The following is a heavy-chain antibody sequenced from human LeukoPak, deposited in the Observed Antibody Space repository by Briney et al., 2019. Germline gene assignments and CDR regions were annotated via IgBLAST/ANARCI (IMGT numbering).Heavy chain of an antibody. CDR1: GVSLCTYY. CDR2: IYYTGST. J-gene: IGHJ4*02. V-gene: IGHV4-59*01. CDR3: AGMRITTPTVRTLDY. D-gene: IGHD1-14*01. Sequence: PSETLSLTCTVSGVSLCTYYCTWMPQPPGKGLEGIGFIYYTGSTNHNPPLKSRVTISVDTSKKQFPLKLSSVTAADTAVYYCAGMRITTPTVRTLDYWGQGALVTVSS.